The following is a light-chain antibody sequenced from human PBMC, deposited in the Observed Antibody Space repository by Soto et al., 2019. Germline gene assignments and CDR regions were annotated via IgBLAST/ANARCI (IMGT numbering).Light chain of an antibody. Sequence: EIVLTQSPATLSLSPGERATLSCRASQSVSSYLAWYQQKPGQAPRLLIYDASNRATGIPARFSGSGSGTDFTPTISRLVPEDFAGYYGKQRSNCHGLTFGGGTQVAI. CDR3: KQRSNCHGLT. CDR2: DAS. CDR1: QSVSSY. J-gene: IGKJ4*01. V-gene: IGKV3-11*01.